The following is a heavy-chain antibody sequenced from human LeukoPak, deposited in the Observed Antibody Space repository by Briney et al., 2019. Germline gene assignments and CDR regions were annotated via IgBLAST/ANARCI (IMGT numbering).Heavy chain of an antibody. D-gene: IGHD4-23*01. J-gene: IGHJ4*02. CDR2: IYTIGST. CDR3: ARHCSGYGGSTFDY. Sequence: SETLSLTCTVSAGSLSSYYWSWVRQPPEKGLEWIGYIYTIGSTNYNPSLKSRVTISVATSNNQFSLNLSSVTAADTAVYYCARHCSGYGGSTFDYWGQGTLVTVSS. CDR1: AGSLSSYY. V-gene: IGHV4-4*09.